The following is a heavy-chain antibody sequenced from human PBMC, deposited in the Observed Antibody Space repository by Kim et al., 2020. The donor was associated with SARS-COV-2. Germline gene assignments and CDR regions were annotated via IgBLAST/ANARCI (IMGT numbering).Heavy chain of an antibody. V-gene: IGHV4-34*01. D-gene: IGHD4-17*01. CDR1: GGSFSNYY. Sequence: SETLSLTCAVYGGSFSNYYWSWIRQPPGKGLEWIGEINHSGSTNYNPSLKSRVTISVDTSKNQFSLKLTSVTAADTAVYYCARGQTTVVIQLVVYYYYYYMDVWGKGTTVTVSS. CDR3: ARGQTTVVIQLVVYYYYYYMDV. J-gene: IGHJ6*03. CDR2: INHSGST.